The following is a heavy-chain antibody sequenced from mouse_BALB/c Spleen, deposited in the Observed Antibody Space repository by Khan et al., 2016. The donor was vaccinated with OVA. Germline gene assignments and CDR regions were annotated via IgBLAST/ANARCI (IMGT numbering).Heavy chain of an antibody. V-gene: IGHV1-77*01. D-gene: IGHD2-1*01. Sequence: QLEESGPELVKPGASVKMSCKASGYTFTDYIMSWVKQRTGQGLEWIGEIYPGSGSTYYNEKFKGKATLTADTSSNTAYMHLSSLTSDDSAVYFCARSTYGNGFAYWGQGTLVTVSA. CDR1: GYTFTDYI. CDR3: ARSTYGNGFAY. CDR2: IYPGSGST. J-gene: IGHJ3*01.